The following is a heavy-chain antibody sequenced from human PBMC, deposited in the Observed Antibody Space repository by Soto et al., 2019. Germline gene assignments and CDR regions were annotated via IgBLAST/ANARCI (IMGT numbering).Heavy chain of an antibody. CDR2: IYYSGST. CDR3: AGHRYYVPYWYFAL. D-gene: IGHD3-10*02. V-gene: IGHV4-59*08. J-gene: IGHJ2*01. CDR1: GGSISSYY. Sequence: QVQLQESGPGLVKPSETLSLTCTVSGGSISSYYWSWIRQPPGKGLEWIGYIYYSGSTNYNPTLKSRLTTSVDTSKIQFTLKLSSVTAADTAVYYCAGHRYYVPYWYFALWGRGTLVTVYS.